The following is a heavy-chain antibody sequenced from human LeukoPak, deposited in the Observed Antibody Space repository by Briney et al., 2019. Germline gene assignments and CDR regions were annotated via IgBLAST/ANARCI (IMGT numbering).Heavy chain of an antibody. Sequence: SETLSLTCAVSGGSISSYYWSWIRQPPGRGLEWIGSIHYSGSTSYNSSLKSRVTISVDTSKNHFSLKLSSVTPADTAVYYCARQVYSSSWSYHFDYWGQGTLVTVSS. CDR3: ARQVYSSSWSYHFDY. D-gene: IGHD6-13*01. CDR1: GGSISSYY. J-gene: IGHJ4*02. V-gene: IGHV4-59*01. CDR2: IHYSGST.